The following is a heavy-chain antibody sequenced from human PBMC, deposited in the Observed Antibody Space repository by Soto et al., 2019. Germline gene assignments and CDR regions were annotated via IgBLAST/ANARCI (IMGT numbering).Heavy chain of an antibody. Sequence: SETLSLTCTVSGGSISSGEYYWSWIRQPPGKGLEWIGYIYYSGSTYYNPSLKSRVTISVDTSKNQFSLKLSSVTAADTAVYYCARERNDYPHGAHFDYWGQGTLVTVS. D-gene: IGHD4-17*01. J-gene: IGHJ4*02. V-gene: IGHV4-30-4*01. CDR1: GGSISSGEYY. CDR3: ARERNDYPHGAHFDY. CDR2: IYYSGST.